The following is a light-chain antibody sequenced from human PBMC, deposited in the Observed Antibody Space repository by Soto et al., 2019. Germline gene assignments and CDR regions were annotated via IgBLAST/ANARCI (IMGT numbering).Light chain of an antibody. CDR1: SSDTAGYNY. J-gene: IGLJ1*01. V-gene: IGLV2-14*01. CDR3: SSFTTSSTLV. CDR2: DVS. Sequence: QSVLTQPASVSGSPGQSITISCTGTSSDTAGYNYVSWYQQHPGKAPKLMIYDVSNRPSGVSSRFSGSKSGNTASLSISGLQTEDEANYYCSSFTTSSTLVFGTGTKLTVL.